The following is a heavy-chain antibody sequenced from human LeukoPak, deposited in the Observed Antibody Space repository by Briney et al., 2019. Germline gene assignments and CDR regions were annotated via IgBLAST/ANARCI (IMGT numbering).Heavy chain of an antibody. CDR1: GYTFTGYY. Sequence: ASVKVSCKASGYTFTGYYMHWERQAPGQGLEWMGWINPNSGGTNYAQKFQGRVTMTRDTSTSTAYMELSRLRSDDTAVYYCARDRIRSIAVAGTGLIDYWGQGTLVTVSS. CDR3: ARDRIRSIAVAGTGLIDY. J-gene: IGHJ4*02. CDR2: INPNSGGT. V-gene: IGHV1-2*02. D-gene: IGHD6-19*01.